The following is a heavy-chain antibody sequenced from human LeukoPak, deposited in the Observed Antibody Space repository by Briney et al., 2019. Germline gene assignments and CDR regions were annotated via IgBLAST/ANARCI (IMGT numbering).Heavy chain of an antibody. V-gene: IGHV7-4-1*02. CDR3: ARDLTLAGGH. CDR1: GYTLTTYA. Sequence: ASVKISCKTSGYTLTTYAINWVRQAPGQGLEWMGWMNTNTGNPTYAQGFTGRFVFSLDTSVSTAYLQISSLKAEDTAVYYCARDLTLAGGHWGQGTLVTVSS. CDR2: MNTNTGNP. J-gene: IGHJ4*02. D-gene: IGHD3-9*01.